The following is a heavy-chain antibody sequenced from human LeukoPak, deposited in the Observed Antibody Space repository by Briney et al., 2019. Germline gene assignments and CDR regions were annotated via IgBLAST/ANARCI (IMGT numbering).Heavy chain of an antibody. CDR3: ARDGGYTDGWHNVDY. V-gene: IGHV3-30*04. D-gene: IGHD3-16*02. J-gene: IGHJ4*02. CDR2: ISYDGSSQ. Sequence: GGSLRLSCAASGFTFSGYAMQWVRQAPGKGLEWMAVISYDGSSQYYVDSVKGRFIISRDNSKNTLYLQMNSLRAEDTAVYYCARDGGYTDGWHNVDYWGQGTLVTVSS. CDR1: GFTFSGYA.